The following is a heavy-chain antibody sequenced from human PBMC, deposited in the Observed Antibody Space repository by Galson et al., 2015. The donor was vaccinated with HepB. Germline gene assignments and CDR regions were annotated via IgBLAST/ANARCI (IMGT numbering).Heavy chain of an antibody. V-gene: IGHV4-59*01. CDR2: IYHSGTT. Sequence: LSLTCTVSGGSMSSYYWNWIRQPAGKGLEWIASIYHSGTTNYNPSLKSPVTISVDTSKNQFSLKLSSVTAADAAVYYCARVRCSSTSCAAKDAFDIWGQGTMVTVSS. J-gene: IGHJ3*02. CDR1: GGSMSSYY. D-gene: IGHD2-2*01. CDR3: ARVRCSSTSCAAKDAFDI.